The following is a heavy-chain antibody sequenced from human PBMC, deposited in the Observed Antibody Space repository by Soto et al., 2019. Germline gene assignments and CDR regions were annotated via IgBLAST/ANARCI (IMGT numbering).Heavy chain of an antibody. CDR2: ISGSGGSK. CDR1: GFTFSSYA. Sequence: GGSLRLSCAASGFTFSSYAMSWVRQAPGKGLEWVSAISGSGGSKYYADSVKGRFTISRDNSKNTLYLQMNSLRAMDSAVYYCEKGLVQCSGGSSYDTTVPFDYWGQGTLVTVSS. V-gene: IGHV3-23*01. CDR3: EKGLVQCSGGSSYDTTVPFDY. D-gene: IGHD2-15*01. J-gene: IGHJ4*02.